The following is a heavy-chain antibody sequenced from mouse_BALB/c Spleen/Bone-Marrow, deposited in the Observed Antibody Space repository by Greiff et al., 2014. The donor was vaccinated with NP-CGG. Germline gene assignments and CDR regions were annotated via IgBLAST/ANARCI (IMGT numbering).Heavy chain of an antibody. V-gene: IGHV5-12*02. CDR1: GFTFSDYY. J-gene: IGHJ3*01. CDR3: TRHDYRYDAWFAY. D-gene: IGHD2-14*01. CDR2: ISNGGGNT. Sequence: VMLVESGGGLVQPGGSLKLSCATSGFTFSDYYMYWVRQTPEKRLEWVASISNGGGNTYYPDTLKGRFTISRDNAKNTLYLQMSRLKSEDTAIYYCTRHDYRYDAWFAYWGQGTLVTVSA.